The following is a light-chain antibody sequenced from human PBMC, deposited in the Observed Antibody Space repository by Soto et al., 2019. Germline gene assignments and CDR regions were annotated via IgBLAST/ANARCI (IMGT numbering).Light chain of an antibody. CDR1: KSVTSSY. Sequence: EIVLTQSPGTLSLSPGERATLSCLASKSVTSSYLAWYQQKPGLAPRLLIYGASTRATGIPDRFSGSGSGTDFTLTISSLQPEDVATSYCQKCKVVPFTFGGGTEVEMK. CDR2: GAS. J-gene: IGKJ4*02. V-gene: IGKV3-20*01. CDR3: QKCKVVPFT.